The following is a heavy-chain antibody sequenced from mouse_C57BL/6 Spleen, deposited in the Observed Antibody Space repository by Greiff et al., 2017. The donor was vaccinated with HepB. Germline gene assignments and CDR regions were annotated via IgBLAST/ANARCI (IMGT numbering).Heavy chain of an antibody. Sequence: EVQLQQSGPGLVKPSQSLSLTCSVTGYSITSGYYWNWIRQFPGNKLEWMGYISYDGSNNYNPSLKNRISITRDTSKNQFFLKLNSATTEDTATYYCARGGSKNWYFDVWGTGTTVTVSS. J-gene: IGHJ1*03. V-gene: IGHV3-6*01. CDR2: ISYDGSN. CDR1: GYSITSGYY. D-gene: IGHD1-1*01. CDR3: ARGGSKNWYFDV.